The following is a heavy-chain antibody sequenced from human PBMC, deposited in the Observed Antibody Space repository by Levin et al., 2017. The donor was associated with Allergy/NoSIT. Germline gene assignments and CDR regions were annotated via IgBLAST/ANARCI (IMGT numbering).Heavy chain of an antibody. J-gene: IGHJ3*02. CDR2: IYYSGST. D-gene: IGHD4-17*01. CDR3: ATPYGDYVLGAFDI. V-gene: IGHV4-39*01. CDR1: GGSISSSSYY. Sequence: SETLSLTCTVSGGSISSSSYYWGWIRQPPGKGLEWIGSIYYSGSTYYNPSLKSRVTISVDTSKNQFSLKLSSVTAADTAVYYCATPYGDYVLGAFDIWGQGTMVTVSS.